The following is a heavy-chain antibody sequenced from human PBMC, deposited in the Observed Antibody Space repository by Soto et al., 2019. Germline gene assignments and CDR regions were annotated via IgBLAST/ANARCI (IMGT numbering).Heavy chain of an antibody. CDR1: GGSISSYY. CDR3: ARAAMGGSSWPFDY. J-gene: IGHJ4*02. Sequence: SETLSLTCTVSGGSISSYYGSWIRQPPGKGLEWIGYIYYSGSTNYNPSLKSRVTISVDTSKSQFSLKLSSVTAADTAVYYCARAAMGGSSWPFDYWGQGTLVTVSS. V-gene: IGHV4-59*12. D-gene: IGHD6-13*01. CDR2: IYYSGST.